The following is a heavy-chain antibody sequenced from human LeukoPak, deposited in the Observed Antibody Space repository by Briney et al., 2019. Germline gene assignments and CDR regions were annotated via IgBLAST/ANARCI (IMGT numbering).Heavy chain of an antibody. CDR3: ARHLLWFGELSGGFDY. D-gene: IGHD3-10*01. J-gene: IGHJ4*02. V-gene: IGHV3-23*01. CDR2: ISGSGGST. CDR1: GFTFTSYG. Sequence: GGSLRLSCAASGFTFTSYGMSWVRQAPGKGLEWVSGISGSGGSTYYADSVKGRFTISRDNSKNTLYLQMNSLRAEDTAVYYCARHLLWFGELSGGFDYWGQGTLVTVSS.